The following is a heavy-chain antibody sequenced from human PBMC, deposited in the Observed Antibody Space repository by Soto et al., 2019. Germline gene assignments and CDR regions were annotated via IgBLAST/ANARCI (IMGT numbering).Heavy chain of an antibody. J-gene: IGHJ3*01. Sequence: QVQLQESGPGLVEPSGTLSLTCAVSSGAISNTNWWSWVRQPPGKGLEWIGEIYHSGNINYNPSLKSRVAISVDESKNHFSLRLSSVTAADTAVYYCAKMGGKTFDVWGQGTLVTVSS. V-gene: IGHV4-4*02. CDR1: SGAISNTNW. CDR3: AKMGGKTFDV. CDR2: IYHSGNI. D-gene: IGHD3-16*01.